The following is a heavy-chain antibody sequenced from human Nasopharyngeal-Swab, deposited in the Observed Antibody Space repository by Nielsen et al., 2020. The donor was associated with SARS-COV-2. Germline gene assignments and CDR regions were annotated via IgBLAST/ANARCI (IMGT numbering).Heavy chain of an antibody. J-gene: IGHJ4*02. V-gene: IGHV3-30*03. Sequence: GESLKISCAASGFTFSSYGMHWVRQAPGKGLEWVAVISYDGSNKYYADSVKGRFTISRDNSKNTLYLQMNSLRAGDTAVYYCARGIAVAATWGFDYWGQGTLVTVYS. D-gene: IGHD6-19*01. CDR2: ISYDGSNK. CDR3: ARGIAVAATWGFDY. CDR1: GFTFSSYG.